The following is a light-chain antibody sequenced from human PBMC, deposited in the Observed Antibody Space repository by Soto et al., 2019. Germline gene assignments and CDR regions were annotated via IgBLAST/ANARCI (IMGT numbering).Light chain of an antibody. CDR2: AAS. V-gene: IGKV1-39*01. CDR1: QSISSY. CDR3: QQSYTTPLT. J-gene: IGKJ3*01. Sequence: DIQMTQSPSSLSASVVDIVTISCRASQSISSYLNWYQQKPGKAPKLLIYAASSFQSGVPSRFSGSGSGTDFTLTISSLQPEDFATYHCQQSYTTPLTFGPGTKVDIK.